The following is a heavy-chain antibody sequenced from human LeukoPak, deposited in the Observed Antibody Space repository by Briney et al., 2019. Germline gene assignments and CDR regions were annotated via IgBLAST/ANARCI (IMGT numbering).Heavy chain of an antibody. Sequence: VASVKVSCKASGYTFTGYYMHWVRQAPGQGLEWMGWINPNSGGTNYAQKFQGRVTMTRDTSISTAYMELSRLRSDDTAVYYCARVGCSSTSCYEYFQHWGQGTLVTVSS. D-gene: IGHD2-2*01. CDR1: GYTFTGYY. CDR2: INPNSGGT. CDR3: ARVGCSSTSCYEYFQH. V-gene: IGHV1-2*02. J-gene: IGHJ1*01.